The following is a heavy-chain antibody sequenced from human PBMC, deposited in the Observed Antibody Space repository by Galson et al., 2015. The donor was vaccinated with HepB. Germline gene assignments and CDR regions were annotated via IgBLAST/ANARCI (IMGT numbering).Heavy chain of an antibody. J-gene: IGHJ4*02. D-gene: IGHD1-1*01. CDR1: GDSVSSNSAA. Sequence: CAISGDSVSSNSAAWNWIRQSPSRGLEWLGRTYYKSKWYNGYAVSVKSRITINPDTSKNQFSLQLDSVTPEDTAVYYCARLEPGGSEYYLDYWGQGTLVTVSS. V-gene: IGHV6-1*01. CDR3: ARLEPGGSEYYLDY. CDR2: TYYKSKWYN.